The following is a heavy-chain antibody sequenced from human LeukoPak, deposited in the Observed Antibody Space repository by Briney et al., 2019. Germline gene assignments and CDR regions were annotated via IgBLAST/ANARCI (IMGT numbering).Heavy chain of an antibody. J-gene: IGHJ3*02. V-gene: IGHV3-23*01. CDR2: ISGNGGST. Sequence: PGGSLRLSCAASGFTFSSYAMSWVHQAPGKGLEWVSAISGNGGSTYYADSVKGRFTISRDNSKNTLYLQMNSLRAEDTAVYYCAKDQAHDYYDSSGLDAFDIWGQGAMVTVSS. CDR3: AKDQAHDYYDSSGLDAFDI. CDR1: GFTFSSYA. D-gene: IGHD3-22*01.